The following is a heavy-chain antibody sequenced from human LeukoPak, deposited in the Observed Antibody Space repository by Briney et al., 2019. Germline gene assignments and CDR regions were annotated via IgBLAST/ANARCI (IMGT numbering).Heavy chain of an antibody. CDR2: IYTSGST. D-gene: IGHD5-18*01. CDR1: GGSISSYY. Sequence: SETLSLTCTVSGGSISSYYWSWIRRPAGKGLEWIGRIYTSGSTNYNPSLKSRVTMSVDTSKNQFSLKLSSVTAADTAVYYCARHTAMVRAYYYYYYGMDVWGQGTTVTVSS. J-gene: IGHJ6*02. V-gene: IGHV4-4*07. CDR3: ARHTAMVRAYYYYYYGMDV.